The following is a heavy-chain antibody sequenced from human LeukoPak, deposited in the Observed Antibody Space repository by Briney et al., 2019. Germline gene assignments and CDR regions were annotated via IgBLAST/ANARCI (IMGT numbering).Heavy chain of an antibody. J-gene: IGHJ4*02. Sequence: PGGSLRLSCAVSGFTFSSYEMNWVRQAPGKGLEWVSYISSSGSTIYYADSVKGRFTISRDNAKNSLYLQMNSLRAEDTAVYYCARARSGWDYWGQGTLVTVSS. D-gene: IGHD6-19*01. CDR3: ARARSGWDY. V-gene: IGHV3-48*03. CDR2: ISSSGSTI. CDR1: GFTFSSYE.